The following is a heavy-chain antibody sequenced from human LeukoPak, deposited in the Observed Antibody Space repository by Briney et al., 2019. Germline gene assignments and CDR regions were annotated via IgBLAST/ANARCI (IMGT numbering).Heavy chain of an antibody. J-gene: IGHJ4*02. CDR3: ARIAGGYYDSSGYYFPLYYFDY. D-gene: IGHD3-22*01. CDR2: ISGSGGST. Sequence: SGGSLRLSCAASGFTFSSYGMSWVRQAPGKGLEWVSAISGSGGSTYYADSVKGRFTISRDNSKNTLYLQMNSLRAEGTAVYYCARIAGGYYDSSGYYFPLYYFDYWGQGTLVTVSS. CDR1: GFTFSSYG. V-gene: IGHV3-23*01.